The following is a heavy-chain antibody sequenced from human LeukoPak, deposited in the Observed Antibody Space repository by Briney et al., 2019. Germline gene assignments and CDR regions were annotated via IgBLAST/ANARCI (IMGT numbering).Heavy chain of an antibody. D-gene: IGHD5-12*01. V-gene: IGHV3-23*01. Sequence: TYYADSVKGRFTISRDIFKNTLYLQMNSLRAEDTAVYYCAKEYSGYDFDYWGQGTLVTVSS. CDR2: T. CDR3: AKEYSGYDFDY. J-gene: IGHJ4*02.